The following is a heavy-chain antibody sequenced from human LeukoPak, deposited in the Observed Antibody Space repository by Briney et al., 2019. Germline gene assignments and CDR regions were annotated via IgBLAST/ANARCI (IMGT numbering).Heavy chain of an antibody. D-gene: IGHD3-9*01. J-gene: IGHJ4*02. V-gene: IGHV4-30-4*01. CDR1: GGSISSGDYY. CDR2: IYYSGST. Sequence: PSETLSLTCTVSGGSISSGDYYWSWIRQPPGKGLEWIGYIYYSGSTYYNLSLKSRVTISVDTSKNQFSLKLSSVTAADTAVYYCARVRGILTGYYPHFFDYWGQGTLVTVSS. CDR3: ARVRGILTGYYPHFFDY.